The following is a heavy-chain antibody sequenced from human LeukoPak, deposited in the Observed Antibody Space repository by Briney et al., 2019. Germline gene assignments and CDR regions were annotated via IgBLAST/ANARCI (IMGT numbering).Heavy chain of an antibody. V-gene: IGHV3-23*01. CDR3: AKVGHGYSSIPLLDY. D-gene: IGHD6-13*01. CDR1: RFTFSSYA. CDR2: ISGSGGST. J-gene: IGHJ4*02. Sequence: GGSLRLSCAASRFTFSSYAMSWVRQAPGKGLEWVSAISGSGGSTYYADSVKGRFTISRDNSKNTLYLQMNSLRAEDTAVYYCAKVGHGYSSIPLLDYWGQGTLVTVSS.